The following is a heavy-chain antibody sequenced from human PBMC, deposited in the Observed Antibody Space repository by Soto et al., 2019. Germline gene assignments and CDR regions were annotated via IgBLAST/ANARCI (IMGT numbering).Heavy chain of an antibody. Sequence: QVQLVESGGGLVKPGGSLRLSCAASGFTFSDYYITWIRQAPGKGLEWVSYISNSGRTIYYADSVKGRFTISRDNAKNSLYRQMNSLRSEDTAVYYCARQYYDFWGGSSKSPHYYFDLWGRGTLVTVSS. V-gene: IGHV3-11*01. J-gene: IGHJ2*01. CDR2: ISNSGRTI. CDR3: ARQYYDFWGGSSKSPHYYFDL. D-gene: IGHD3-3*01. CDR1: GFTFSDYY.